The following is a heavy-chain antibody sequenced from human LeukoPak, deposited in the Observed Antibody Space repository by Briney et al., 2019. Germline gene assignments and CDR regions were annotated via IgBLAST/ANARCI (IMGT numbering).Heavy chain of an antibody. J-gene: IGHJ4*02. V-gene: IGHV1-46*01. CDR1: GYTFTSYY. CDR2: INPSGGST. CDR3: ARGLEDDFWRGYGLNFDY. D-gene: IGHD3-3*01. Sequence: ASVKVSCKASGYTFTSYYMHWVRQAPGQGLEWMGIINPSGGSTSYAQKFQGRVTMTRDTSTSTVYMELSSLRSEDTAVYYCARGLEDDFWRGYGLNFDYWGQGTLVTVSS.